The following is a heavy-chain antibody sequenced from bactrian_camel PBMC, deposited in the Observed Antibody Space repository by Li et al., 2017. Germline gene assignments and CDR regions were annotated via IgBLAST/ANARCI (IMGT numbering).Heavy chain of an antibody. CDR1: EYTFNTNC. CDR2: LYRGGSTP. Sequence: VQLVESGGGSVQAGRSLRLSCAAAEYTFNTNCMVWFRQPPGKAREGVAALYRGGSTPYIADSVRGRFTISQDNSKNTLYLQMNSLQTEDTAKYYCAAEDRLCSVVADAVVLFRNRGQGTQVTVS. J-gene: IGHJ4*01. D-gene: IGHD1*01. CDR3: AAEDRLCSVVADAVVLFRN. V-gene: IGHV3S1*01.